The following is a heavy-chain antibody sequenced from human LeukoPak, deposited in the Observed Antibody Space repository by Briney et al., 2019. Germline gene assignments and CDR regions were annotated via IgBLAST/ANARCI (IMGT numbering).Heavy chain of an antibody. Sequence: GGSLRLSCAASGFTLSSHAMGWVRQAPGKGLEWVSRINSDGSSTRYADSVKGRFTITRDNGINTLYLQMNSLRAEDTAVYYCARAGNYYFDYWGQGTLVTVSS. CDR1: GFTLSSHA. CDR2: INSDGSST. J-gene: IGHJ4*02. V-gene: IGHV3-74*01. D-gene: IGHD1-7*01. CDR3: ARAGNYYFDY.